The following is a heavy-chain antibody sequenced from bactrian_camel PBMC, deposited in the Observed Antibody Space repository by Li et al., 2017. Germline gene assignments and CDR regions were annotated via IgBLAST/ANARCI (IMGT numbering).Heavy chain of an antibody. J-gene: IGHJ4*01. V-gene: IGHV3-2*01. CDR1: GFTFSSHY. CDR3: AADRRTNYYSRNINY. D-gene: IGHD2*01. Sequence: QVQLVESGGGLVQPGGSLRLSCAASGFTFSSHYMSWVRQAPWKGLEWVSSIYSDGYNTYYADSVKGRFTISKDNAKDTLYLQMNSLKPEDTAMYYCAADRRTNYYSRNINYWGQGTQVTVS. CDR2: IYSDGYNT.